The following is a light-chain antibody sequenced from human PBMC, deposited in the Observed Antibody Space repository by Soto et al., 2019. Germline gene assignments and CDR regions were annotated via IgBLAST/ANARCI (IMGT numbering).Light chain of an antibody. J-gene: IGKJ4*01. CDR3: QQHDHCPLT. CDR2: EAS. V-gene: IGKV3-11*01. Sequence: EIVLTQSPATLSLSPGERATLSCRASQSVGNNLAWYQQKPGQAPGLLIYEASTRATGIPARFSGSGSGTDFTRTISSLEPEDLAVYYCQQHDHCPLTFGGGTKVEIK. CDR1: QSVGNN.